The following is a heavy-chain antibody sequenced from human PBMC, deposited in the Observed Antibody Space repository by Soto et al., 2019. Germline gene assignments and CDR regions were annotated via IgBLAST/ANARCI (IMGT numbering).Heavy chain of an antibody. J-gene: IGHJ6*02. Sequence: PGGSLRLSCAASGFTFSSYGMHWVRQAPGKGLEWVAVIWYDGSNKYYADSVKGRFTISRDNSKNTLYLQMNSLRAEDTAVYYCARDPPGHYYYYGMDVWGQGTTVTVSS. V-gene: IGHV3-33*01. CDR3: ARDPPGHYYYYGMDV. CDR1: GFTFSSYG. CDR2: IWYDGSNK.